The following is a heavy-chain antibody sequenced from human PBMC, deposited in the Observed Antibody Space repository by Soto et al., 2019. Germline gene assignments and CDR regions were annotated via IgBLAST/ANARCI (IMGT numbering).Heavy chain of an antibody. Sequence: QVQLVQSGAEVKKPGASVKVSCKASGYTFTGYYMHWVRQAPGQGLEWMGWINPNSGGTNYAQKFQGWVTMTRDTSISTAYMELSRLRSDDTAVYYCARASDVWGGYYLGGYYYYGMDVWGQGTTVTVSS. CDR2: INPNSGGT. D-gene: IGHD3-3*01. J-gene: IGHJ6*02. V-gene: IGHV1-2*04. CDR1: GYTFTGYY. CDR3: ARASDVWGGYYLGGYYYYGMDV.